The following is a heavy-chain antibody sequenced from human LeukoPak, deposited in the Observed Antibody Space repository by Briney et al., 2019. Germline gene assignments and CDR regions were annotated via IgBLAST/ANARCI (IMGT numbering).Heavy chain of an antibody. Sequence: RWASVKVSCKASGGTFSSYGISWVRQAPGQGLEWMGWISAYSGDTKYAQKAQGRVTLTTDTSTSTAYMELRSLRSDDTAVYYCARVRKGGSTTGYYWYFDLWGRGTLVTVSS. J-gene: IGHJ2*01. CDR2: ISAYSGDT. D-gene: IGHD4-17*01. CDR1: GGTFSSYG. CDR3: ARVRKGGSTTGYYWYFDL. V-gene: IGHV1-18*01.